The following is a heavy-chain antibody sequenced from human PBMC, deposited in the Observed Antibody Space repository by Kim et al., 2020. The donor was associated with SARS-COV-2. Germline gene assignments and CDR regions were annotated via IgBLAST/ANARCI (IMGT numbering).Heavy chain of an antibody. Sequence: SVKVSCKASGGTFSSYAISWVRQAPGQGLEWMGGIIPIFGTANYAQKFQGRVTITADESTSTAYMELSSLRSEDTAVYYCARLTGTLDYYMDVWGKGTTVTVSS. D-gene: IGHD1-20*01. CDR1: GGTFSSYA. J-gene: IGHJ6*03. CDR2: IIPIFGTA. V-gene: IGHV1-69*13. CDR3: ARLTGTLDYYMDV.